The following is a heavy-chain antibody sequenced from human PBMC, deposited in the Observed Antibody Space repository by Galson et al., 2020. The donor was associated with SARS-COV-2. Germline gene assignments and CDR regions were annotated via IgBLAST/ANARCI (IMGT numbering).Heavy chain of an antibody. CDR3: ARVLGYSSWPLADY. CDR1: GGTFSSYA. D-gene: IGHD5-12*01. CDR2: IIPIFGTA. Sequence: SVTVSCKASGGTFSSYAISWVRQAPGQGLEWMGGIIPIFGTANYAQKFQGRVTITADESTSTAYMELSSLRSEDTAVYYCARVLGYSSWPLADYWGQGTLVTVSS. V-gene: IGHV1-69*13. J-gene: IGHJ4*02.